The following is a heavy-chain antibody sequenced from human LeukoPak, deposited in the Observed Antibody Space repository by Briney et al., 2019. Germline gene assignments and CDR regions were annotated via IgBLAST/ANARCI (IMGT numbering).Heavy chain of an antibody. CDR3: ARDRFYYYGSGSYYYYYGMDV. J-gene: IGHJ6*02. Sequence: GGSLRLSCAASGFTFSSYSMNWVRQAPGKGLEWVSYISSSSSTIYYADSVKGRFTISRDNAKNSLYLQMNSLRAGDTAVYYCARDRFYYYGSGSYYYYYGMDVWGQGTTVTVSS. D-gene: IGHD3-10*01. V-gene: IGHV3-48*04. CDR1: GFTFSSYS. CDR2: ISSSSSTI.